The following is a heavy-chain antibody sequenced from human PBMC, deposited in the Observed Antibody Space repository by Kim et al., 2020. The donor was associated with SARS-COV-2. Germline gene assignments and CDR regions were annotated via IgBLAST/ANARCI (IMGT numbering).Heavy chain of an antibody. CDR1: GFTFSSYG. D-gene: IGHD3-10*01. J-gene: IGHJ4*02. CDR3: AKDCSDYYYASWTNQDY. CDR2: ISYDGSNK. V-gene: IGHV3-30*18. Sequence: GGSLRLSCAASGFTFSSYGMHWVRQAPGKGLEWVAVISYDGSNKYYADSVKGRVTISRDNSKNTLYLQMNSLRAEDTAVYFCAKDCSDYYYASWTNQDYWGQGTLVTVS.